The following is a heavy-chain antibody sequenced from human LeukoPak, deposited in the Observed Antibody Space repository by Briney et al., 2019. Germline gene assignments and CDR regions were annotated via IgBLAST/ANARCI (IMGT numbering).Heavy chain of an antibody. CDR1: GCTFTGYY. Sequence: VASVKVSCKASGCTFTGYYMHWVRQAPGQGLEWMGWINPNSGGTNYAQKFQGRVTMTRDTSISTAYMELSRLRSDDTAVYYCARREGYDFSPYYCYYYGMDVWGQGTTVTVSS. V-gene: IGHV1-2*02. J-gene: IGHJ6*02. D-gene: IGHD3-3*01. CDR3: ARREGYDFSPYYCYYYGMDV. CDR2: INPNSGGT.